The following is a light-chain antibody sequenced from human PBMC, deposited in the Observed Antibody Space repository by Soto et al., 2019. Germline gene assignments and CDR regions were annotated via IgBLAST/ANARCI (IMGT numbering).Light chain of an antibody. CDR1: QSCGTS. CDR3: QQYNNYWT. J-gene: IGKJ1*01. Sequence: DIQMTQSPSTLSASVGDRVTITCRASQSCGTSLAWYQQRPGKAPNLLIYKASNLESGVPSRFSGSGSGTEFPLTIRSVQPDDFATYYCQQYNNYWTFGQGTKVEIK. V-gene: IGKV1-5*03. CDR2: KAS.